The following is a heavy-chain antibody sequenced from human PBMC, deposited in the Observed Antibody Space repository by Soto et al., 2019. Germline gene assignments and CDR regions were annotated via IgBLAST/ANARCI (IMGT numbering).Heavy chain of an antibody. V-gene: IGHV4-34*01. CDR3: ARGVVHFSSIAARRIWFDP. D-gene: IGHD6-6*01. J-gene: IGHJ5*02. CDR2: INHSGST. CDR1: GGSFSGYY. Sequence: SETLSLTCAVYGGSFSGYYWSWIRQPTGKGLEWIGEINHSGSTNYNPSLKSRVTISVDTSKNQFSLKLSSVTAADTAVYYCARGVVHFSSIAARRIWFDPWGQGTLVTVSS.